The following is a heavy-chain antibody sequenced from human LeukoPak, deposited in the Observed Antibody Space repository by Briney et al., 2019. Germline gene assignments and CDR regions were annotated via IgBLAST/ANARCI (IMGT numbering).Heavy chain of an antibody. Sequence: GESLQISCKGSGYSFTSYWIGWVRQMPGKGLEWMGIIYPGDSDTRYSPSFQGQVTISADKSISTAYLQWSSLKASDTAMYYCARGVDDFWSGYPYDYWGQGTLVTVSS. CDR3: ARGVDDFWSGYPYDY. V-gene: IGHV5-51*01. CDR1: GYSFTSYW. D-gene: IGHD3-3*01. CDR2: IYPGDSDT. J-gene: IGHJ4*02.